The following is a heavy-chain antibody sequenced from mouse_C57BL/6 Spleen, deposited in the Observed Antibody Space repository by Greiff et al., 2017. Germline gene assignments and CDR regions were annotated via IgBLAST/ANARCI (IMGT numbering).Heavy chain of an antibody. CDR3: TGYYGSSLYYFDY. CDR2: IRLKSDNYAT. D-gene: IGHD1-1*01. CDR1: GFTFSNYW. V-gene: IGHV6-3*01. Sequence: EVKVVESGGGLVQPGGSMKLSCVASGFTFSNYWMNWVRQSPEKGLEWVAQIRLKSDNYATHYAESVKGRFTISRDDSKSSVYLQMNNLRAEDTGIFSCTGYYGSSLYYFDYWGQGTTLTVSS. J-gene: IGHJ2*01.